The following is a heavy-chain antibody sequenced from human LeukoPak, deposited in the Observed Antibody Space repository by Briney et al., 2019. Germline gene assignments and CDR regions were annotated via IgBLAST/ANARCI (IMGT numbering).Heavy chain of an antibody. D-gene: IGHD4-17*01. J-gene: IGHJ4*02. CDR3: AKGGIYGDYLFDY. CDR2: ISSSSSTI. Sequence: GGSLRLSCAASGFTFSSYAMSWVRQAPGKGLEWVSAISSSSSTIYYADSVKGRFTISRDNAKNSLYLQMNSLRAEDTALYYCAKGGIYGDYLFDYWGQGTLVTVSS. V-gene: IGHV3-23*01. CDR1: GFTFSSYA.